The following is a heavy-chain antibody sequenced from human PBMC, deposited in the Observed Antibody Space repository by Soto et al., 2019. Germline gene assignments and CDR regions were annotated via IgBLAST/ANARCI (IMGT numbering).Heavy chain of an antibody. Sequence: GGSLRLSCAASGFTVSNTYMTWVRQPPGKGLECVSVIYTAGGTNYADSVKGRFIISRDNSKNTLYLQMNSLRAEDTAVYYCERALPVAKGGFDPWGQGTLVTVSS. CDR2: IYTAGGT. D-gene: IGHD2-2*01. CDR3: ERALPVAKGGFDP. J-gene: IGHJ5*02. CDR1: GFTVSNTY. V-gene: IGHV3-53*01.